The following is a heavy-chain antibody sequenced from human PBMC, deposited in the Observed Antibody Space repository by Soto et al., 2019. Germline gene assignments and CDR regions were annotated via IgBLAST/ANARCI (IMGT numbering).Heavy chain of an antibody. V-gene: IGHV4-34*01. D-gene: IGHD2-15*01. CDR2: INHSGST. Sequence: QVQLQQWGAGLLKPSETLSLTCAVYGGSFSGYYWSWIRQPPGKGLEWIGEINHSGSTNYNPSLKSRVTISVDTSKNQFSLKLSSVTAADTAVYYCARVAPNCSGGSCAPNFDYWGQGTLVTVSS. J-gene: IGHJ4*02. CDR1: GGSFSGYY. CDR3: ARVAPNCSGGSCAPNFDY.